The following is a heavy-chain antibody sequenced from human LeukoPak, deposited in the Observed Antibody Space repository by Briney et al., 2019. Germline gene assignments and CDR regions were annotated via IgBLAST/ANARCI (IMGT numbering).Heavy chain of an antibody. Sequence: GGSLRLSCAASGFTFSSYSMNWVRQAPGKGLEWVSYISSSSSTIHYADSVKGRFTISRDNAKNSLYLQMNSLRAEDTAVYYCARDGGGEGAARPEDYWGQGTLVTVSS. V-gene: IGHV3-48*01. CDR1: GFTFSSYS. J-gene: IGHJ4*02. D-gene: IGHD6-6*01. CDR3: ARDGGGEGAARPEDY. CDR2: ISSSSSTI.